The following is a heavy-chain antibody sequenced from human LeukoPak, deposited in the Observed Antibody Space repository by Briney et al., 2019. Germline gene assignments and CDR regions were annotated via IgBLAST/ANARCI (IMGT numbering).Heavy chain of an antibody. CDR3: AKSIEGSGSYYNSYFDY. J-gene: IGHJ4*02. CDR2: ISSSGSTI. Sequence: GGSLRLSCAASGFTFSDYYMSWIRQAPGKGLEWVSYISSSGSTIYYADSVKGRFTISRDNAKNSLYLQVNSLRAEDTALYYCAKSIEGSGSYYNSYFDYWGQGTLVTVSS. D-gene: IGHD3-10*01. CDR1: GFTFSDYY. V-gene: IGHV3-11*01.